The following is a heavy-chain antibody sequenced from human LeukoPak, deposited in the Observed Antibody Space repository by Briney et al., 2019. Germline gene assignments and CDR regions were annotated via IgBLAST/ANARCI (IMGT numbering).Heavy chain of an antibody. CDR3: ARGSRGIAAAGYFDY. V-gene: IGHV3-30*02. CDR2: IRYDGSNK. CDR1: GFTFSSYG. D-gene: IGHD6-13*01. J-gene: IGHJ4*02. Sequence: GGSLRLSCAASGFTFSSYGMHWVRQAPGKGLEWVAFIRYDGSNKYYADSVKGRFTISRDNSKNTLYLQMNSLRAEDTAVYYCARGSRGIAAAGYFDYWGQGTLVTVSS.